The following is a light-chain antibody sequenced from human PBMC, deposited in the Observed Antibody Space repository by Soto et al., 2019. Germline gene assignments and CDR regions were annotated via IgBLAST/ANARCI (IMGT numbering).Light chain of an antibody. J-gene: IGKJ4*01. CDR3: QQRSNWPSVT. Sequence: PGERVTLSCRASQSVSSSYLAWYRHQPGQPPRLLIYDASKRATGIPARFIGSGSGTHFTLTISSLEPEDFGLYYCQQRSNWPSVTFGGGTKVDIK. CDR1: QSVSSSY. CDR2: DAS. V-gene: IGKV3-11*01.